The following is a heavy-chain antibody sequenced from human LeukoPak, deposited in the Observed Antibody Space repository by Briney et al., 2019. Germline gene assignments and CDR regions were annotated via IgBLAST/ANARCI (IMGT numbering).Heavy chain of an antibody. Sequence: SETLSLTCAVYGGSFSGYYWSWIRQPPGKGLEWIGEINHSGSTNHNPSLKSRVTISVDTSKNQFSLKLSSVTAADTAVYYCASMSCSGGSCYPTDYWGQGTLVTVSS. CDR1: GGSFSGYY. V-gene: IGHV4-34*01. J-gene: IGHJ4*02. CDR2: INHSGST. CDR3: ASMSCSGGSCYPTDY. D-gene: IGHD2-15*01.